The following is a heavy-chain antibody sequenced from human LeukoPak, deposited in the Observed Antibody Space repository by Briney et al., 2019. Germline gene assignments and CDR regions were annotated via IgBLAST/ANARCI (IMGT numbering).Heavy chain of an antibody. V-gene: IGHV4-4*07. CDR2: IYSSGST. J-gene: IGHJ5*02. Sequence: SETLSLTCTVSDGSISSYYWSWIRQPAGKGLEWIGRIYSSGSTNYSPSLKSRVTMSVDTSKNQFSLKLSSVTAADTAVYYCARDRYDSVYNWFDPWGQGTLVTVSS. D-gene: IGHD3-22*01. CDR3: ARDRYDSVYNWFDP. CDR1: DGSISSYY.